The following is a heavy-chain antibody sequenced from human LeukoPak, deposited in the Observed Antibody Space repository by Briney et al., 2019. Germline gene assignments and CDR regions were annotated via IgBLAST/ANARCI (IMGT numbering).Heavy chain of an antibody. Sequence: PGGSLRLSCAASGFTFSSYAMSWVRQAPGKGLEWVSAISGSGGSTYYADSVKGRFTISRDNSKNTLYLQMNSLRAEDTAIYYCAKSREIVVVTAIDYWGQGILVTVSS. CDR1: GFTFSSYA. D-gene: IGHD2-21*02. J-gene: IGHJ4*02. CDR2: ISGSGGST. CDR3: AKSREIVVVTAIDY. V-gene: IGHV3-23*01.